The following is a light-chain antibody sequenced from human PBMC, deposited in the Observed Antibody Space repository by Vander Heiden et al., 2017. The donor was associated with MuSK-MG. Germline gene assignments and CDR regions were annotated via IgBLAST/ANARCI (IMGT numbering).Light chain of an antibody. J-gene: IGKJ5*01. CDR3: LQHKNNPPIT. CDR2: AAS. Sequence: DIQMTQSPSSLSASVGDRVTITCRASQGIRNDLAWYQQKPGKAPKRLIYAASSLQSGVPSRFSGSGSGTEFTLTISSRQPEDFATYYCLQHKNNPPITFGQGTQLEIK. V-gene: IGKV1-17*01. CDR1: QGIRND.